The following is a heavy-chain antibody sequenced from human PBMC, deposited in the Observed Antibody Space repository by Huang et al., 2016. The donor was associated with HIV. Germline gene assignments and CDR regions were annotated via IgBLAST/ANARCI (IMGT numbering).Heavy chain of an antibody. V-gene: IGHV3-30*18. J-gene: IGHJ4*02. CDR2: ISYDGRSK. Sequence: QVQLVESGGGVVQPGRSLRLSCAAFGFTFNKFDMHWVRQAPGKVLGGVAIISYDGRSKYHADSVKGRFTISRDNSKNTVYLQMNSLRVEDTAVYYCAKDGRGSGTYYDYFEYWGQGTLVTVSS. D-gene: IGHD1-26*01. CDR1: GFTFNKFD. CDR3: AKDGRGSGTYYDYFEY.